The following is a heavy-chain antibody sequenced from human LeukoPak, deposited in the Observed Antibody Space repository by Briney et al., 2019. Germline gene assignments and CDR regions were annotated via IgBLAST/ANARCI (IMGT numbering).Heavy chain of an antibody. Sequence: GGSLRLYCAASGFTFSSYSMNWVRQAPGKGLEWVSSISSSSSYIYYADSLKGRFTISRDNAKNSLYLQMNSLRAEDTAVYYCARAFGRGYSYGAYYWGQGTLVTVSS. CDR2: ISSSSSYI. J-gene: IGHJ4*02. CDR1: GFTFSSYS. V-gene: IGHV3-21*01. CDR3: ARAFGRGYSYGAYY. D-gene: IGHD5-18*01.